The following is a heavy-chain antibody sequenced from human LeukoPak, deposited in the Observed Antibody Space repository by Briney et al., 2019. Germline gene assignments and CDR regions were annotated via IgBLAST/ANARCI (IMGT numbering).Heavy chain of an antibody. CDR3: ARERSYYGSSGYY. CDR2: ISSSGRTI. CDR1: GFTFSDYY. D-gene: IGHD3-22*01. V-gene: IGHV3-11*04. Sequence: GGSLRLSCAASGFTFSDYYMSWIRQAPGKGREWVSYISSSGRTIYYADSVKGRFTISRDNAKNSLYLQMNSLRAEDTAVYCCARERSYYGSSGYYWGQGTLVTVSS. J-gene: IGHJ4*02.